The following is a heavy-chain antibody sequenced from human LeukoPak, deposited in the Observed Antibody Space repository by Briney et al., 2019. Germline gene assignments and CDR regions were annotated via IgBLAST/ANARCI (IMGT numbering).Heavy chain of an antibody. CDR1: GGSISSYY. CDR3: ARCIAAAGTLDY. CDR2: IYYSGST. Sequence: SETLSLTCTVSGGSISSYYWSWIRQPPGKGLEWIGYIYYSGSTNYNPPLKSRVTISVDTSKNQFSLKLSSVTAADTAVYYCARCIAAAGTLDYWGQGTLVTVSS. J-gene: IGHJ4*02. V-gene: IGHV4-59*01. D-gene: IGHD6-13*01.